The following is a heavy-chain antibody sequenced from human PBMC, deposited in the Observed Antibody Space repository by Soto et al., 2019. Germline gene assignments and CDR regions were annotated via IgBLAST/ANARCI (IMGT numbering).Heavy chain of an antibody. D-gene: IGHD1-7*01. Sequence: SVTLSHTCTVSGGATSSSSYYWAWIRHPPGKGLEWIGSIYYSGSTYYNPSLKSRVTISVDTSKNQFSLKLSSVTAADTAVYYCARHTLTGTALDNWGQGTLVTVS. CDR3: ARHTLTGTALDN. V-gene: IGHV4-39*01. CDR1: GGATSSSSYY. J-gene: IGHJ4*02. CDR2: IYYSGST.